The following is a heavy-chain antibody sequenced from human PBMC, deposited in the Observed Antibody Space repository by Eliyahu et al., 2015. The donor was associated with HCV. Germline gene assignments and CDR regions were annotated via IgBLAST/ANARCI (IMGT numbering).Heavy chain of an antibody. D-gene: IGHD3-3*01. V-gene: IGHV3-33*01. Sequence: QVHLVESGGGVVQPGRSLRLSCVSSGFKFSDYGIHWVRQAPGKGLEWMTVIWYNGNEKYYADSVKGRFTISRDNSKNTVYLEMNSLRPEDTGLYYCARSEPIFGGKWLDPWGQGTLVTVSS. CDR3: ARSEPIFGGKWLDP. J-gene: IGHJ5*02. CDR1: GFKFSDYG. CDR2: IWYNGNEK.